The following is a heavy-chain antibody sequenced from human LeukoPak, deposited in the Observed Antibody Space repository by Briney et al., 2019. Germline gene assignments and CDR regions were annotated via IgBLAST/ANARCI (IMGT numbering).Heavy chain of an antibody. CDR2: ISSSSSYI. CDR3: AREGRVGGEQLAQVDY. D-gene: IGHD6-6*01. Sequence: GGSLRLSCAASGFRAASGFTFRSYAMTWVRQAPGKGLGWVSSISSSSSYIYYADSVKGRFTITRDNAKNSLYLQMNSLRAEDTAVYYCAREGRVGGEQLAQVDYWGQGTLVTVSS. V-gene: IGHV3-21*01. J-gene: IGHJ4*02. CDR1: GFTFRSYA.